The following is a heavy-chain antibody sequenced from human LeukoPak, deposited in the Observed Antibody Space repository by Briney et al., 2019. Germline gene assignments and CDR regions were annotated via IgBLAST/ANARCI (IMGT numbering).Heavy chain of an antibody. J-gene: IGHJ4*02. Sequence: SVKVSCKASGGTFSSYAISWVRQAPGQGLEWMGGIIPIFGTTNYAQKFQGRVTITADESTSTAYMELSSLRSEDTAVYYCARVPYCSGGSCYSKWGQGTLVTVSS. CDR2: IIPIFGTT. CDR3: ARVPYCSGGSCYSK. CDR1: GGTFSSYA. D-gene: IGHD2-15*01. V-gene: IGHV1-69*13.